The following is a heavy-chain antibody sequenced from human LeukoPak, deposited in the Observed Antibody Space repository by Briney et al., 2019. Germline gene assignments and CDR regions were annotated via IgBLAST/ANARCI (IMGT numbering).Heavy chain of an antibody. V-gene: IGHV1-8*01. J-gene: IGHJ4*02. D-gene: IGHD3-10*01. CDR1: GYTFTSYD. CDR2: MNPNSGNT. CDR3: ARAFELVGSYFLRVYYFDY. Sequence: AASVKVSCKATGYTFTSYDINWVRQATGQGPEWMGWMNPNSGNTGYAQKFQGRVTMTRNTSISTAYMELSSLRSEDTAVYYCARAFELVGSYFLRVYYFDYWGQGTLVTVSS.